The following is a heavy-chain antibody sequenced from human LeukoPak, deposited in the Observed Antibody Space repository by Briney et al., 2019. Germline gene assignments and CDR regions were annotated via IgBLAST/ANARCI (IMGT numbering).Heavy chain of an antibody. D-gene: IGHD3-10*01. Sequence: ASVKVSYKASGFTFTNYGFSWVRQAPGQGLEWMGWISAYNGNTDYAQNFQGRVTMTTDTSTSTVYMELRSLKSDDTAVYYCARDNLITMVRGRTRGIFDYWGQGTLVTVSS. CDR1: GFTFTNYG. CDR2: ISAYNGNT. CDR3: ARDNLITMVRGRTRGIFDY. J-gene: IGHJ4*02. V-gene: IGHV1-18*01.